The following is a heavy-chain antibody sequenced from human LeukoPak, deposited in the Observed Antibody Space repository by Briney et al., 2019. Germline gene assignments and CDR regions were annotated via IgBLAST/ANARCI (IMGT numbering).Heavy chain of an antibody. CDR1: GFTFSDYA. D-gene: IGHD1-1*01. Sequence: GGSLRLSCAASGFTFSDYAMHWVHHAPGKGLEWVAFIRYDGTNKYYADSVKGRFTISRDNSKNTLYLQMNSLRAEDTAVYYCAKDFNWSFDYWGQGTLVTVSS. CDR2: IRYDGTNK. V-gene: IGHV3-30*02. CDR3: AKDFNWSFDY. J-gene: IGHJ4*02.